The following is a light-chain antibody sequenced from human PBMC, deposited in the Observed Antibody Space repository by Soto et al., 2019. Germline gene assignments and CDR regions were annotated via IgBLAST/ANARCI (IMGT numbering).Light chain of an antibody. V-gene: IGLV2-8*01. CDR3: SSYAGSNNFR. Sequence: QSALTQPPSASGSPGQSVTISCTGTSSDVGGYNYVSWYQQHPGKAPKLMIYEVSKRPSGVPDRLSGSKSGNTASLTVSGLQAEDEADYYCSSYAGSNNFRFGGGTKLTVL. CDR2: EVS. J-gene: IGLJ3*02. CDR1: SSDVGGYNY.